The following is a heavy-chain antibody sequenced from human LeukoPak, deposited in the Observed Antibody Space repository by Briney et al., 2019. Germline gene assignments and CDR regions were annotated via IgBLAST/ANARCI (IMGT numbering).Heavy chain of an antibody. Sequence: PGASVKVSCKASGYTFTDYFMNWVRQAPGQGLEWMGWISAYNGNTNYAQKLQGRVTMTTDTSTSTAYMELRSLRSDDTAVYYCARDATYSSSWRKYYYYYMDVWGKGTTVTVSS. V-gene: IGHV1-18*04. CDR3: ARDATYSSSWRKYYYYYMDV. CDR1: GYTFTDYF. D-gene: IGHD6-13*01. CDR2: ISAYNGNT. J-gene: IGHJ6*03.